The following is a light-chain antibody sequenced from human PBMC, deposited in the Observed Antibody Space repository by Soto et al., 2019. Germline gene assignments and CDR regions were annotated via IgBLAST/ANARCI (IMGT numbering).Light chain of an antibody. CDR3: QQYGSSST. J-gene: IGKJ5*01. Sequence: EILFTQSPGTLSLSPGERATLSCRASQSVSSSYLAWYQQKPGKAPRLLIYGASSRPTGIPDRLSGSGSGTDFTLTISRLEPEDFAVYYCQQYGSSSTFGQGTRLEIK. V-gene: IGKV3-20*01. CDR2: GAS. CDR1: QSVSSSY.